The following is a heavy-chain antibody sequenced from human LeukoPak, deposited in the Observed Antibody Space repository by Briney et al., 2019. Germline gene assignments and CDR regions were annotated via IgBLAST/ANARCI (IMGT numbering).Heavy chain of an antibody. CDR1: GGSISSGSYY. J-gene: IGHJ4*02. CDR2: IYTSGST. CDR3: AGDYGGGFGY. V-gene: IGHV4-61*02. D-gene: IGHD2-21*01. Sequence: SETLSLTCTVSGGSISSGSYYWSWIRQPAGKGLEWIGRIYTSGSTNYNPSLKSRVTISVDTSKNQFSLKLSSVTAADTAVYYCAGDYGGGFGYWGQGTLVTVSS.